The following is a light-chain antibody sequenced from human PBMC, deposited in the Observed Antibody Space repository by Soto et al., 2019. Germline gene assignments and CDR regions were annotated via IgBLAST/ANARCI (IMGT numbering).Light chain of an antibody. CDR2: GAS. CDR3: QQYGSSLYT. V-gene: IGKV3-20*01. CDR1: QSVSSSY. Sequence: EIVLTQSPGTLSLSPGERATLSCRASQSVSSSYLAWYQQKPGQAPRLLIYGASSSATGIPDRFSGSGSGTDFTLTTSTLEPEDFAVYYCQQYGSSLYTFGQGTKLEIK. J-gene: IGKJ2*01.